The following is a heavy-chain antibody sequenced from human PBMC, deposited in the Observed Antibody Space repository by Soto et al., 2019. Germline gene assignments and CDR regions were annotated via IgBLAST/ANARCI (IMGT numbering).Heavy chain of an antibody. Sequence: QVQLQESGPGLVKPSQTLSLTCTVSGGSISSGGYYWSWIRQHPGKGLEGVGYIYYSGSTYYNPSLKSRVTISVDTSKNQFSLKLSSVTAADTAVYYCAALACSGGSCNFDYWGQGTLVTVSS. CDR2: IYYSGST. J-gene: IGHJ4*02. D-gene: IGHD2-15*01. CDR3: AALACSGGSCNFDY. V-gene: IGHV4-31*03. CDR1: GGSISSGGYY.